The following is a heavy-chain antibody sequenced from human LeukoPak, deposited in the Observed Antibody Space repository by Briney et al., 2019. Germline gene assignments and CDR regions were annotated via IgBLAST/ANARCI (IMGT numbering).Heavy chain of an antibody. D-gene: IGHD5-12*01. CDR3: ARDWGWLRPFDY. J-gene: IGHJ4*02. Sequence: PGGSLRPSCATSGFTFNKYAVHWVRQAPGKGLEWVAVTSYDGSNKYYADSLEGRYTISRDNSKNTLYLQMNSLRAEDTAVYYCARDWGWLRPFDYWGQGTPVTVSS. CDR1: GFTFNKYA. CDR2: TSYDGSNK. V-gene: IGHV3-30-3*01.